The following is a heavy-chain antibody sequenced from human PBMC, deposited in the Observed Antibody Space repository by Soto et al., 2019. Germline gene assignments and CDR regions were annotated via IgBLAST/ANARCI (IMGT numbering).Heavy chain of an antibody. J-gene: IGHJ3*02. CDR1: GFTFSSYG. CDR2: ISYDGSNK. V-gene: IGHV3-30*18. Sequence: GGSLRLSCAASGFTFSSYGMHWVRQAPGKGLEWVAVISYDGSNKYYADSVRGRFTISRDNSKNTLYLQMNSLRAEDTAVCYCAKDQGRDGYREDAFDIWGQGTMVTVSS. CDR3: AKDQGRDGYREDAFDI. D-gene: IGHD5-12*01.